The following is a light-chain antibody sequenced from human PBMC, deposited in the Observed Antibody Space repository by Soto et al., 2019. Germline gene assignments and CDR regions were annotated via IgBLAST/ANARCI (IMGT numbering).Light chain of an antibody. CDR3: HLYGGSPPHT. Sequence: EIVLTQSPGTLSLSPGERATLSCRASQSVSSNHLAWYQQKPGQAPKLLIYGSSSRATGIPDRISGSGSGTDFTLTISRLEPEDFAMYFCHLYGGSPPHTFGQGTKVEIK. V-gene: IGKV3-20*01. CDR2: GSS. J-gene: IGKJ2*01. CDR1: QSVSSNH.